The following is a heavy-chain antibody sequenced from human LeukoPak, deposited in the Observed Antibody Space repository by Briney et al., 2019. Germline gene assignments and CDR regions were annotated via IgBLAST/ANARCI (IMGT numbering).Heavy chain of an antibody. Sequence: PGGSLRLSCAASGFTFSSYAMSWVRQAPGKGLEWVSAISGSGGSTYYADSVKGRFTIPRDNSKNTLYLQMNSLRAEDTAVYYCAKYVRIAIFGPFDYWGQGTLVTVSS. V-gene: IGHV3-23*01. CDR3: AKYVRIAIFGPFDY. CDR2: ISGSGGST. J-gene: IGHJ4*02. D-gene: IGHD3-3*01. CDR1: GFTFSSYA.